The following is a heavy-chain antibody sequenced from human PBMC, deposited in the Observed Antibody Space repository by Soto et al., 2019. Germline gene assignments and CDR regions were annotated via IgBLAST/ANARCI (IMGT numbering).Heavy chain of an antibody. Sequence: XSVKVSCNASGYTFTRDYMHLGREAPEQGLEWMGIINPSGGSTSYAQKFQGRVTMTRDTCTSTVYMELSSLRSEDTAVYYCARDPRAGVAVADYCYYGRDVWGQGTTVTVSS. CDR3: ARDPRAGVAVADYCYYGRDV. CDR1: GYTFTRDY. D-gene: IGHD6-19*01. V-gene: IGHV1-46*01. CDR2: INPSGGST. J-gene: IGHJ6*01.